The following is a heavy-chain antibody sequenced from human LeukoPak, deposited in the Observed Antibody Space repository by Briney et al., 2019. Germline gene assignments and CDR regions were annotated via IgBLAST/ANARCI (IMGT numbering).Heavy chain of an antibody. CDR1: GFRFTDFG. V-gene: IGHV3-30*12. CDR2: IYYDGSQK. CDR3: AIIGVTNTTNDY. D-gene: IGHD3-3*01. Sequence: PGRSLRLSCEASGFRFTDFGMHWVRQAPGKGLEWVAQIYYDGSQKYYADSVQGRFHVSRDNSKNTLYLQMNSLGAEDTAVYYCAIIGVTNTTNDYWGQGAPVVVSS. J-gene: IGHJ4*02.